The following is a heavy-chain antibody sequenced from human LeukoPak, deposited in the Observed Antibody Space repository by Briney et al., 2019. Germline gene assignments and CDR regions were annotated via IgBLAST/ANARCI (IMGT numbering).Heavy chain of an antibody. CDR1: GFTFSSYA. D-gene: IGHD3-22*01. CDR2: INSDGSST. V-gene: IGHV3-74*01. CDR3: ASAYYDSSGYYEGFQYYFDY. Sequence: PGGSLRLSCAASGFTFSSYAMSWVRQAPGKGLEWVSRINSDGSSTSYADSVKGRFTISRDNAKNTLYLQMNSLRAEDTAVYYCASAYYDSSGYYEGFQYYFDYWGQGTLVTVSS. J-gene: IGHJ4*02.